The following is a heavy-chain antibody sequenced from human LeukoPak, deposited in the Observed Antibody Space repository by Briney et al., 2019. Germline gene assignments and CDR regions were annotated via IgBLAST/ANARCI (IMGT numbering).Heavy chain of an antibody. CDR3: ARRVGFYGSGSLNYFDP. V-gene: IGHV4-39*02. J-gene: IGHJ5*01. Sequence: SETLSLTCAVSGGSIDSSSCYWGWIRQPPGKGLEWIGSIFRTGSTYYSASLKSRVSISVDTSKNHIALKLTSVTAADTAVYFCARRVGFYGSGSLNYFDPWGQGILVSVS. D-gene: IGHD3-10*01. CDR2: IFRTGST. CDR1: GGSIDSSSCY.